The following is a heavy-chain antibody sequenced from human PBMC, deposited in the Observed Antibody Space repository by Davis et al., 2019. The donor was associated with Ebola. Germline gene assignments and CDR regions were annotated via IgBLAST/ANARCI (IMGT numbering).Heavy chain of an antibody. D-gene: IGHD3-10*01. CDR1: GFTFSSYG. V-gene: IGHV3-30*02. J-gene: IGHJ4*02. Sequence: GGSLRLSCAASGFTFSSYGMHWVRQAPGKGLEWVAFIRYDGSNKYYADSVKGRFTISRDNSKNTLYLQMNSLRAEDTAVYYCAKDLLGVRGVISNWGQGTLVTVSS. CDR3: AKDLLGVRGVISN. CDR2: IRYDGSNK.